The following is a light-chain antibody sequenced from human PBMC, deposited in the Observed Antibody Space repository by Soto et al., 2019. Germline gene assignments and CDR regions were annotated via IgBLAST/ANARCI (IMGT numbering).Light chain of an antibody. J-gene: IGLJ2*01. CDR1: SSDVGGYNY. CDR3: SSYAASNNLGV. Sequence: QSALTQPPSASGSPGQSVTISCIGTSSDVGGYNYVSWYQQHPGKAPKLMIYEVSKRPSGVPDRFSGSKSGNTASLTVSGLQAEDEADYSCSSYAASNNLGVFGGGTQLTVL. V-gene: IGLV2-8*01. CDR2: EVS.